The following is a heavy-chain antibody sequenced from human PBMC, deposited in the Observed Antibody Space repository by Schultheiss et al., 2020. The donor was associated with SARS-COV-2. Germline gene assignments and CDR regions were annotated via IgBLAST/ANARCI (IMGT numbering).Heavy chain of an antibody. Sequence: SETLSLTCAVYGGSFSGYYWSWIRQPPGKRLEWIGEINHSGSTNYNPSLKSRVTISVDTSKNQFSLKLSSVTAADTAVYYCAREGDSSSSIPYYYYGMDVWGQGTTVTVSS. CDR3: AREGDSSSSIPYYYYGMDV. V-gene: IGHV4-34*01. CDR1: GGSFSGYY. J-gene: IGHJ6*02. D-gene: IGHD6-6*01. CDR2: INHSGST.